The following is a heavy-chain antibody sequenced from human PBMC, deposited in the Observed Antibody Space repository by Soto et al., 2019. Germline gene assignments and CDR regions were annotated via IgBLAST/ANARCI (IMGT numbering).Heavy chain of an antibody. Sequence: SETLSLTCTVSGGSISSGDYSWSWIRQPPGKGLEYLGYIYYSVIPYYNPSLKSRVSISVDTSNNQFSLKLSSVTAADTSVYYGARQDSSGWDAAPLDYWGQGTLVTV. J-gene: IGHJ4*02. V-gene: IGHV4-30-4*01. CDR1: GGSISSGDYS. CDR3: ARQDSSGWDAAPLDY. CDR2: IYYSVIP. D-gene: IGHD6-19*01.